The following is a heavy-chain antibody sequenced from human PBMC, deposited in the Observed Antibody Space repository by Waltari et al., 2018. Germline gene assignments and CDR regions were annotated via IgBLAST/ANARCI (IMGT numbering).Heavy chain of an antibody. Sequence: EVQLVESGGGLVQPGGSLRLCCAASGFTFSSDWMRLVRQAPGKGLEWVANIKQDGSEKYYVDSVKGRFTISRDNAKNSLYLQMNSLRAEDTAVYYCARGKYSSSWYGYWGQGTLVTVSS. J-gene: IGHJ4*02. CDR3: ARGKYSSSWYGY. V-gene: IGHV3-7*01. CDR2: IKQDGSEK. D-gene: IGHD6-13*01. CDR1: GFTFSSDW.